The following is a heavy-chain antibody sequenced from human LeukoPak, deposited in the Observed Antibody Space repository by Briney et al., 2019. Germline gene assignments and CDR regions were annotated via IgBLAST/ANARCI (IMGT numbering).Heavy chain of an antibody. CDR2: ISAYNGNT. J-gene: IGHJ6*03. V-gene: IGHV1-18*01. Sequence: ASVKASCKASGYTFTSYGISWVRQAPGQGLEWMGWISAYNGNTNYAQKLQGRVTMTTDTSTSTAYMELRSLRSDDTAVYYCARVGGVLNWVAFPSAYYMDVWGKGTTVTVSS. CDR3: ARVGGVLNWVAFPSAYYMDV. D-gene: IGHD5-12*01. CDR1: GYTFTSYG.